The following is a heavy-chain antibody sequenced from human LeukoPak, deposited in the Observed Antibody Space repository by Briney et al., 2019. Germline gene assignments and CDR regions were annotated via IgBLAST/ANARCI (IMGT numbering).Heavy chain of an antibody. CDR1: GGSFSGYY. CDR2: INHSGST. J-gene: IGHJ4*02. V-gene: IGHV4-34*01. D-gene: IGHD6-13*01. CDR3: AREGSSSGLLGFDY. Sequence: SETLSLTCAVYGGSFSGYYWSWIRQPPGKGLEWIGEINHSGSTNYNPSLKSRVTISADTSKNQFSLKLSSVTAADTAVYYCAREGSSSGLLGFDYWGQGTLVTVSS.